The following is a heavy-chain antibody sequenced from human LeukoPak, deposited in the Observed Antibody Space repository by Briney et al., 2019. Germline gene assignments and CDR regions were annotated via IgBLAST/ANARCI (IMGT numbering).Heavy chain of an antibody. J-gene: IGHJ6*03. D-gene: IGHD6-6*01. CDR3: ARILSNYYHYMDV. V-gene: IGHV4-39*07. CDR1: GGSIKSSDYY. CDR2: IYYSGTI. Sequence: PSETLSLTCIVSGGSIKSSDYYWGWIRQPPGKGLEWIGSIYYSGTIYQNPSLKSRVTISIDTSKNQFSLKLSSVTAADTAVYYCARILSNYYHYMDVWGKGTTVTVSS.